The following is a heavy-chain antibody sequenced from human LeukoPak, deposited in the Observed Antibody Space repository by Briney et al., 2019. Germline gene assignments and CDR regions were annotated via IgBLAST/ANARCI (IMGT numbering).Heavy chain of an antibody. CDR1: GFTFSSYS. Sequence: PGGSLRLSCAASGFTFSSYSMNWVRQAPGKGLEWVSSISSSSSYIYYADSVKGRFTISRDNAKNSLYLQMNSLRAEDTAVYYCAIWGDYGDYVEDYWGQGTLVTVSS. V-gene: IGHV3-21*01. CDR2: ISSSSSYI. D-gene: IGHD4-17*01. J-gene: IGHJ4*02. CDR3: AIWGDYGDYVEDY.